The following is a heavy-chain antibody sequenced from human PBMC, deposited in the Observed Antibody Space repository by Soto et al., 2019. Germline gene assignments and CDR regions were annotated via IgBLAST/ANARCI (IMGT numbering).Heavy chain of an antibody. CDR1: GFTLSSYD. V-gene: IGHV3-13*01. D-gene: IGHD3-9*01. CDR2: IGSGGDT. CDR3: TRKAPPTGIEV. Sequence: EVQLVESGGGLVQPGGSLRLSCAASGFTLSSYDIHWVRQATGEGLAWVSGIGSGGDTHYADSVKGRFIISREDGKNSLYLQMNIQRVGDTDVYYCTRKAPPTGIEVGAQWATVTVSS. J-gene: IGHJ6*02.